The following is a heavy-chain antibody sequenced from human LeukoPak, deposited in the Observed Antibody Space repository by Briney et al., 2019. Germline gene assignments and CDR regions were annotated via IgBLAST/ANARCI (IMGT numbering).Heavy chain of an antibody. D-gene: IGHD6-13*01. CDR3: ARQIIRGQYLVHFDY. CDR2: IYYSGNT. V-gene: IGHV4-59*08. CDR1: DGSIRSYY. J-gene: IGHJ4*02. Sequence: SETLSLTCTVSDGSIRSYYWSWIRQPPGKGPEWIGYIYYSGNTYYNPSLKSRVTISLDTSKSQFSLRLKSVTAADTAVYYCARQIIRGQYLVHFDYWSQGTLVTVSS.